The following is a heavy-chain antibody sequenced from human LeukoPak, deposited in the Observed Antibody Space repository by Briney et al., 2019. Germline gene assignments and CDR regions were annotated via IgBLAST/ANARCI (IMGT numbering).Heavy chain of an antibody. CDR1: GGSISSSSYY. CDR3: ARDRALRFDY. CDR2: IYYSGST. Sequence: SETLSLTCTVSGGSISSSSYYWGWIRQPPGKGLEWIGSIYYSGSTYYNPSLKSRVTISVDTSKNQFSLKLGSVTAADTAVYYCARDRALRFDYWGQGTLVTVSS. J-gene: IGHJ4*02. V-gene: IGHV4-39*07.